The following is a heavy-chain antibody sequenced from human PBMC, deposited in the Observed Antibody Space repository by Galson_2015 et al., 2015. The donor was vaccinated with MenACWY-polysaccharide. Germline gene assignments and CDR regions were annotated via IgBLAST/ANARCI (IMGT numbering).Heavy chain of an antibody. V-gene: IGHV3-33*01. CDR3: ARSHVVVVIAIQDTNAFDV. CDR2: IWYDGRNK. J-gene: IGHJ3*01. CDR1: GFTFSTYG. Sequence: SLRLSCAASGFTFSTYGMHWVRQAPGKGLEWVANIWYDGRNKNYADSVKGRFTISRDNSKNSLYLQMNSLRAEDTALYYCARSHVVVVIAIQDTNAFDVWGQGTMVTVSS. D-gene: IGHD2-21*01.